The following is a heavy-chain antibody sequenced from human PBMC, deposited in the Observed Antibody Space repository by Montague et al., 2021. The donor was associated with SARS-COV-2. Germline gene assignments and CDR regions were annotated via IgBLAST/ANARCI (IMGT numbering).Heavy chain of an antibody. CDR2: ITYSTST. CDR1: GGSISSSSYY. CDR3: ATITLAYCTDGVCHHPDD. V-gene: IGHV4-39*01. J-gene: IGHJ4*02. D-gene: IGHD2-8*01. Sequence: SETLSLTCTVSGGSISSSSYYWGWLRQPTGKGLKWIGSITYSTSTYYNPYLKIRVTLSVDTTKNQFSLKLSSVTAADTAVYYCATITLAYCTDGVCHHPDDWGQGTLVTVSS.